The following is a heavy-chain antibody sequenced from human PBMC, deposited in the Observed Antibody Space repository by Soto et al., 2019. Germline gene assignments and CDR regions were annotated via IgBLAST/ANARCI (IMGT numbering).Heavy chain of an antibody. CDR3: ERGDYYYGMDV. V-gene: IGHV4-31*09. J-gene: IGHJ6*02. CDR2: IYYTGKT. D-gene: IGHD3-10*01. Sequence: TLSLTCSVSGDYIHVGGYYWTWIRQRPGKGLEWMGYIYYTGKTYYNPSLESRVTISVDKSKNQFSLKLSSVTAADTAVYYCERGDYYYGMDVWGQETTVTVSS. CDR1: GDYIHVGGYY.